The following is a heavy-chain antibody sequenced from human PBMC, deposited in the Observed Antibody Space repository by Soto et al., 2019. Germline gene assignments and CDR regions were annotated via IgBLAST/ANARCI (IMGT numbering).Heavy chain of an antibody. J-gene: IGHJ4*02. CDR2: VNPGDSDT. CDR1: GYRFTNYW. V-gene: IGHV5-51*01. Sequence: PGESLKISCKGSGYRFTNYWIDWVRQMPGKGLEWMGIVNPGDSDTRYSPSFQGQVTISVDKSISTAYLHWSSLKASDTAMYFCARSFTAGTAGDYWGQGTLVTVSS. D-gene: IGHD6-19*01. CDR3: ARSFTAGTAGDY.